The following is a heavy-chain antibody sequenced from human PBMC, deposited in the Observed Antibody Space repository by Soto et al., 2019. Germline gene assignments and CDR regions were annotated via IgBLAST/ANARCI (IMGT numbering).Heavy chain of an antibody. V-gene: IGHV4-31*03. CDR3: ARMSATGTRWFDP. Sequence: QVQLQESGPGLVKPSQTLSLTCTVSGGSFSSGAYHWSWIRQYPGKGLEWIGPISYRGNTYYNPSLKRRLSMSVDTSKNQFSRNLTSVTAADTAVYFCARMSATGTRWFDPWGQGTQVTVSS. CDR2: ISYRGNT. J-gene: IGHJ5*02. D-gene: IGHD6-13*01. CDR1: GGSFSSGAYH.